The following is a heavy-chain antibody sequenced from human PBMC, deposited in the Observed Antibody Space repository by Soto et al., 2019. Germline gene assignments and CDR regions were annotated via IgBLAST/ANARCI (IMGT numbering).Heavy chain of an antibody. Sequence: PGGSLRLSCAASGLIVSTECMSWVRQAPGRGLEWVSIIYTDGSTYYADSVKGRFTISRDNSKNTLYLQMDSLRAEDTAVYHCARDPPHGDPWGQGTLVTVSS. CDR3: ARDPPHGDP. V-gene: IGHV3-53*01. J-gene: IGHJ5*02. CDR2: IYTDGST. CDR1: GLIVSTEC.